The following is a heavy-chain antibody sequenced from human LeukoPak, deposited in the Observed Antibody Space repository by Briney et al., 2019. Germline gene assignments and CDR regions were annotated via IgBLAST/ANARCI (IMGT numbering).Heavy chain of an antibody. CDR1: GFAFNSYW. J-gene: IGHJ4*02. Sequence: GGTLRLSCAASGFAFNSYWMSWVRQTPGKGLEWVATMDGGGSATYYVDSVKGRFTITRDNAKNSLFLQMNSLRAEDTALYYCANEEWYRFDYWGQGTLVTVPS. CDR2: MDGGGSAT. D-gene: IGHD2-8*01. V-gene: IGHV3-7*05. CDR3: ANEEWYRFDY.